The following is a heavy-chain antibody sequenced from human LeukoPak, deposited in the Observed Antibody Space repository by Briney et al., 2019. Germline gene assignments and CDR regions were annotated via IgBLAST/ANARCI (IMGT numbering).Heavy chain of an antibody. Sequence: PGGSLRLSCAASGFSISRYVMKWVRQAPGKGLEWVSSISTSGTYIYYADSVKGRFTISRDNAEKSLYLQMNSLRVEDTAVYYCASGGSRSSRPFYWGQGTRVTVSS. V-gene: IGHV3-21*01. D-gene: IGHD6-19*01. J-gene: IGHJ4*02. CDR1: GFSISRYV. CDR3: ASGGSRSSRPFY. CDR2: ISTSGTYI.